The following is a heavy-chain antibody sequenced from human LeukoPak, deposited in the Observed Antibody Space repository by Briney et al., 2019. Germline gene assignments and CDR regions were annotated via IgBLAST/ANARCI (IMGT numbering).Heavy chain of an antibody. CDR2: ISSNGGST. CDR3: ARPMDYGGNSAWFDP. J-gene: IGHJ5*02. V-gene: IGHV3-64*01. D-gene: IGHD4-23*01. CDR1: GFTFSSYA. Sequence: PGGSLRLFCAASGFTFSSYAMHWVRQAPGKGLEYVSAISSNGGSTYYANSVKGRFTISRDNSKNTLYLQMGSLRAEDMAVYYCARPMDYGGNSAWFDPWGQGTLVTVSS.